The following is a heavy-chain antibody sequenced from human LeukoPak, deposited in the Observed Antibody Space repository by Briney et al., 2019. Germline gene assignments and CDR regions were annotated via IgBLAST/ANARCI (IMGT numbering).Heavy chain of an antibody. D-gene: IGHD3-10*01. Sequence: SETLSLTCAVYVGTFCGYYWSWIRQPPAQGLEWIGEINHSGSTNYNPSLTRRVTISVDTSRKQFSLKLSSVTAPATAGYYITRRGPTKNTCLRGALKTYYFYYYRDVWGKGTTVTISS. CDR2: INHSGST. J-gene: IGHJ6*03. CDR3: TRRGPTKNTCLRGALKTYYFYYYRDV. CDR1: VGTFCGYY. V-gene: IGHV4-34*01.